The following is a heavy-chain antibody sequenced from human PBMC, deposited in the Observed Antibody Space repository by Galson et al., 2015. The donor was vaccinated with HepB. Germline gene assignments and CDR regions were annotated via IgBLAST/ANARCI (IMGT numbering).Heavy chain of an antibody. CDR1: GFTFSSYA. J-gene: IGHJ4*02. V-gene: IGHV3-23*01. CDR2: ISGSGGST. CDR3: AKDLGHDILTGRGVGSDY. D-gene: IGHD3-9*01. Sequence: SLRLSCAASGFTFSSYAMSWVRQAPGKGLEWVSAISGSGGSTYYADSVKGRFTISRDNSKNTLYLQMNSLRAEDTAVYYCAKDLGHDILTGRGVGSDYWGQGTLVTVSS.